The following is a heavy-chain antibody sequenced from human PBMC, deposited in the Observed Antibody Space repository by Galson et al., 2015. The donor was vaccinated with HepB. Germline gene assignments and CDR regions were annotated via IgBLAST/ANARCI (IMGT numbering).Heavy chain of an antibody. D-gene: IGHD3-3*01. CDR2: ISFDGGNK. J-gene: IGHJ5*02. CDR3: AKGPDDFWSGYNPSGWFDP. V-gene: IGHV3-30*04. CDR1: AFTFNAYA. Sequence: SLRLSCAASAFTFNAYAMHWVRQAPGKGLEWVTAISFDGGNKYYADSVKGRFTISRDNFKNTLYLQMNSLKAEDTAVYYCAKGPDDFWSGYNPSGWFDPWGRGTLVTVSS.